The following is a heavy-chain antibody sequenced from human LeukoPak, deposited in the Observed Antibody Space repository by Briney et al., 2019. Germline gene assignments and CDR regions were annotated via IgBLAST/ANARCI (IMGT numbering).Heavy chain of an antibody. CDR2: ISYDGSNK. V-gene: IGHV3-30*04. D-gene: IGHD6-13*01. CDR3: ARDPGAAAHYYWYFDL. J-gene: IGHJ2*01. Sequence: GRSLRLSCAASGFTFSSYAMHWVRQAPGKGLEWVAVISYDGSNKYYADSVKGRFTISRDNSKNTLYLQMNSLRAEDTAVYYCARDPGAAAHYYWYFDLWGRGTLVTVSS. CDR1: GFTFSSYA.